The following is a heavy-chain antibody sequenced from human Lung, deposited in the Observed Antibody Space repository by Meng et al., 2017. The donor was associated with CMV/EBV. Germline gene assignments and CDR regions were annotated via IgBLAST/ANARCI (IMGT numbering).Heavy chain of an antibody. Sequence: SXXVSXKASGGTXSSYTISWVRQAPGQGLEWMGRIIPILGIANYAQKFQGRVTITADKSTSTAYMELSSLRSEDTAVYYCAGGGVVVVPAAVAPLEYYGMDVWXQGTXVTVSS. D-gene: IGHD2-2*01. CDR2: IIPILGIA. CDR3: AGGGVVVVPAAVAPLEYYGMDV. CDR1: GGTXSSYT. V-gene: IGHV1-69*02. J-gene: IGHJ6*02.